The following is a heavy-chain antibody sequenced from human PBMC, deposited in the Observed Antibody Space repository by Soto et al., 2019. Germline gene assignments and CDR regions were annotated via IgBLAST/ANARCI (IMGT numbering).Heavy chain of an antibody. CDR1: GYSFASCD. CDR2: MNPNSGNT. D-gene: IGHD1-7*01. J-gene: IGHJ3*02. Sequence: GASVKVSCKASGYSFASCDSNWVRQATGQGLEWMGWMNPNSGNTGYAQKFQGRVTMTRNTSISTAYMELSSLRSEDTAVYYCARGLGTADIWGQGTMVTVSS. CDR3: ARGLGTADI. V-gene: IGHV1-8*01.